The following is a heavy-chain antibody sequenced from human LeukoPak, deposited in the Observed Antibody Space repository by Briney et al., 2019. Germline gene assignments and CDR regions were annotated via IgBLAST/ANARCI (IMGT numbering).Heavy chain of an antibody. V-gene: IGHV1-69*04. CDR1: GGTFSSYA. Sequence: SVKVSCKASGGTFSSYAISWVRQAPGQGLEWMGRIIPILGIANYAQKFQGRVTITADKSTSTAYMELSSLRSEDTAVYYCARDNRSGSWYGNYYYGMDVWGKGTTVTVSS. CDR2: IIPILGIA. J-gene: IGHJ6*04. CDR3: ARDNRSGSWYGNYYYGMDV. D-gene: IGHD6-13*01.